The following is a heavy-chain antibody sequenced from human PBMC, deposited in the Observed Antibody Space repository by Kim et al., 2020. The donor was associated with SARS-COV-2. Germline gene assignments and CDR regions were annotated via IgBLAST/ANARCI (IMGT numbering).Heavy chain of an antibody. CDR2: IWYDGSNK. Sequence: GGSLRLSCAASGFTFSSYAMHWVRQAPGKGLEWVAVIWYDGSNKYYADSVKGRFTISRDNSKNTLYLQMNSLRAEDTAVYYCAKEGPPYCGGDCYPGSWGQGTLVTVSS. CDR3: AKEGPPYCGGDCYPGS. V-gene: IGHV3-33*06. D-gene: IGHD2-21*02. J-gene: IGHJ4*02. CDR1: GFTFSSYA.